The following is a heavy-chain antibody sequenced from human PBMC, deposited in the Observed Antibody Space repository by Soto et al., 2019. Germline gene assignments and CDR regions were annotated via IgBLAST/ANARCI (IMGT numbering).Heavy chain of an antibody. D-gene: IGHD4-17*01. V-gene: IGHV4-31*03. CDR3: ARARLRAVYAFDF. CDR1: GVSITSGAYY. J-gene: IGHJ3*01. Sequence: SATLSLTCTLSGVSITSGAYYWTWVRQHPGEGLEWIGYIYYNGNTYFSPSLKSRLTISIDTSKNQFSLKLSSVTAADTAMYYCARARLRAVYAFDFWGQGTMVTVSS. CDR2: IYYNGNT.